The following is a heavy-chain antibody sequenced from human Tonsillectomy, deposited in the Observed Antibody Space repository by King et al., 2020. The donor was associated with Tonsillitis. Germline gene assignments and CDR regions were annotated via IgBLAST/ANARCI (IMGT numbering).Heavy chain of an antibody. CDR1: DGSISSYY. CDR3: AREHLPTRYTNWFDP. D-gene: IGHD2-15*01. V-gene: IGHV4-4*07. J-gene: IGHJ5*02. Sequence: QLQESGPGLVKPSETLSLTCTVSDGSISSYYWSWIRQPAGKGLEWIGRIYTSGSTNYNPSLKSRVTMSVDTSKNQFSLKLSSVTAAATAVYYCAREHLPTRYTNWFDPWGQGTLVTVSS. CDR2: IYTSGST.